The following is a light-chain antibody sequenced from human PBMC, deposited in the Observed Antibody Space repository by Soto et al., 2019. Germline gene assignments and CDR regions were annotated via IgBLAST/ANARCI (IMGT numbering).Light chain of an antibody. J-gene: IGKJ1*01. CDR2: PAS. Sequence: DIQMTQSPSTLSASVGDRVTITCRASQSISSWLAWYQQKPGKAPKLLIYPASSLESGVPSRFSASGSGTEFTLTISSLQPDDFATYYCQQYNSYPWTFGQGTKLEIK. V-gene: IGKV1-5*03. CDR3: QQYNSYPWT. CDR1: QSISSW.